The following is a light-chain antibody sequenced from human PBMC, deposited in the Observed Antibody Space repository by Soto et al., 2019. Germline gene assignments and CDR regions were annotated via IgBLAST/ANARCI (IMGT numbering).Light chain of an antibody. CDR3: QSYDSSLSGTVV. J-gene: IGLJ2*01. Sequence: QSALTQPPSVSGAPGQRVTISCTGSSSNIGAGYDVHWYQQLPGTAPKLLIYGNSNRPSGVPDRFSGSKSVTSASLAITGLQAVDEADYYCQSYDSSLSGTVVFGGGIKLTVL. CDR1: SSNIGAGYD. V-gene: IGLV1-40*01. CDR2: GNS.